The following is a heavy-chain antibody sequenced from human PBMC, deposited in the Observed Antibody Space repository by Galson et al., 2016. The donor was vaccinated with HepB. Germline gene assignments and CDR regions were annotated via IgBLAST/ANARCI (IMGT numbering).Heavy chain of an antibody. V-gene: IGHV3-23*01. CDR2: ISRSGDST. CDR3: AKGYGLWDY. CDR1: GFTFRNYG. J-gene: IGHJ4*02. D-gene: IGHD5-18*01. Sequence: SLRLSCAASGFTFRNYGMTWVRQAPGKGLEVVSSISRSGDSTDYADSVKGRFTISRDNSKNTLYLQMNSLRAEETAVYYCAKGYGLWDYWGQGTLVAVSS.